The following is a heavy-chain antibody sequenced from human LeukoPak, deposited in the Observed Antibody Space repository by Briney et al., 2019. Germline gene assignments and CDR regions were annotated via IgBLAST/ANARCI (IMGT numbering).Heavy chain of an antibody. Sequence: ASVKVSCKSSGYTFPSYGISWVRQAPGQGLEGMGCISAYNGNTNYAQKLQGRVTMTTDTSTSTAYMELRSLRAEDTAVYYCAKDKGRYCSGGSCVNFDYWGQGTLVTVSS. CDR2: ISAYNGNT. D-gene: IGHD2-15*01. CDR3: AKDKGRYCSGGSCVNFDY. CDR1: GYTFPSYG. J-gene: IGHJ4*02. V-gene: IGHV1-18*01.